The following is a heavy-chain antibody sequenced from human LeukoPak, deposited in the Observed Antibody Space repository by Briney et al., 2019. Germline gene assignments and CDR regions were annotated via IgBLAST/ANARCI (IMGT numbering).Heavy chain of an antibody. V-gene: IGHV3-23*01. CDR1: GFTFSSYA. Sequence: PGGSLRLSCAASGFTFSSYAMSWVRQAPGKGLEWVSAISGSGGSTYYADSVKGRFTISRDNSKNTLYLQMNSLRAEDTAVYYCAKPSITMIVVDWDNAFDIWGQGTMVTVSS. CDR2: ISGSGGST. J-gene: IGHJ3*02. D-gene: IGHD3-22*01. CDR3: AKPSITMIVVDWDNAFDI.